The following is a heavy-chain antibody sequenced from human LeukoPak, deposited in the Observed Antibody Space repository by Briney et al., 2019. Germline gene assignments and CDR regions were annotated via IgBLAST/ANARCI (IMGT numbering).Heavy chain of an antibody. Sequence: PSGTLSLTCTVSDEVITSNNWWSWVRQSPGKGLGWIGEIFHSGTTRYKASLESRVTMLLDKSKNQFSLRLNSVTAADTAVYFCARLRLSGGSFSVGWCDPWGQGIQVTVSS. V-gene: IGHV4-4*02. CDR1: DEVITSNNW. CDR2: IFHSGTT. J-gene: IGHJ5*02. CDR3: ARLRLSGGSFSVGWCDP. D-gene: IGHD1-26*01.